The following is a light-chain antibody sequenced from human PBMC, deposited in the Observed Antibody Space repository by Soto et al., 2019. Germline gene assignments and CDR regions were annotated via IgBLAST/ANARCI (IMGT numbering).Light chain of an antibody. CDR1: QGISNS. Sequence: DIQMTQSPSSLSASVGDTVTITCRASQGISNSLAWFQQKPGRVPQFLIYAASTLQPGVPPRFSGSGSGTDFTLTISSLLPEDVATYYCQNYNSAPLTFGPGTKVDI. CDR3: QNYNSAPLT. J-gene: IGKJ3*01. CDR2: AAS. V-gene: IGKV1-27*01.